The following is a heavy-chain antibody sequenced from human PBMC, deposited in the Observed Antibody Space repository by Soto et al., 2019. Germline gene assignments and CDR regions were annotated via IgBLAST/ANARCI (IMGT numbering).Heavy chain of an antibody. D-gene: IGHD1-26*01. CDR3: ARDPHGDYYYYYMDV. V-gene: IGHV3-9*01. J-gene: IGHJ6*03. Sequence: HPGGSLRLSCAASGFTFDDYGMHWVRQAPGKGLEWVSGVSWNSGSVGYADSVKGRFTISRDNAKNSLYLQMNSLRAEDTALYFCARDPHGDYYYYYMDVWGKGTTVTVSS. CDR2: VSWNSGSV. CDR1: GFTFDDYG.